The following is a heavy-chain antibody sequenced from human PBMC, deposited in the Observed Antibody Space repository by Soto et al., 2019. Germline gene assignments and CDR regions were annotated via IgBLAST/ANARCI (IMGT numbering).Heavy chain of an antibody. CDR2: ISTRSDI. D-gene: IGHD2-21*02. Sequence: GGSLRLSCAASGFTFSGYSMNWVRQAPGKGLEWVASISTRSDIYYADSVKGRFTISRDNAKNSVSLQMNSLRAEDTAVYYCAREETAWPLAYGLDVWGQGTTVTVSS. CDR3: AREETAWPLAYGLDV. V-gene: IGHV3-21*01. J-gene: IGHJ6*02. CDR1: GFTFSGYS.